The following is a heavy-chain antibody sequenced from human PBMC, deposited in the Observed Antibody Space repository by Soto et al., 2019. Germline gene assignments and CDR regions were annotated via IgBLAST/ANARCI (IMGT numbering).Heavy chain of an antibody. D-gene: IGHD6-13*01. V-gene: IGHV3-30*03. CDR2: ISYDGSNK. CDR1: GFTFSSYG. CDR3: ATVPITTFGSSWYPTNYFDY. J-gene: IGHJ4*02. Sequence: GGSLRLSCAASGFTFSSYGMHWVRQAPGKGLEWVAVISYDGSNKYYADSVKGRFTISRDNSKNTLYLQMNSLRAEDTAVYYCATVPITTFGSSWYPTNYFDYWGQGTLVTVSS.